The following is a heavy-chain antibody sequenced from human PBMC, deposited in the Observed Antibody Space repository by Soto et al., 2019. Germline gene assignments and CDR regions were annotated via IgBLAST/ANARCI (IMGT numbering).Heavy chain of an antibody. CDR2: IDSDGSTT. D-gene: IGHD3-22*01. CDR3: AKDTYYHDSSGYYIFDY. CDR1: GFTFSNYW. Sequence: GGSLRLSCAASGFTFSNYWMHWVRQAPGRGLVWVSHIDSDGSTTTYADSVEGRFTISRDNAKNTLYLQMNSLRAEDTALYYCAKDTYYHDSSGYYIFDYWGQGTTVTVSS. V-gene: IGHV3-74*01. J-gene: IGHJ4*03.